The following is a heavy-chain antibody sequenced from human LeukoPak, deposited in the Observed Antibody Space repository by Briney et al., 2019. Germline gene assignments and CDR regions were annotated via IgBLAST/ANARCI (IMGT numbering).Heavy chain of an antibody. J-gene: IGHJ4*02. V-gene: IGHV1-18*01. CDR1: GYTFTSYA. CDR3: ARGLGRIGFDY. Sequence: ASVKVYCKASGYTFTSYAISWVRQAPGQGLEWMGWISAYNGNTNYAQKLQGRVTMTSDTSTSTASMELTSLRSDDTAVYSCARGLGRIGFDYWGQGTLVTVSS. CDR2: ISAYNGNT. D-gene: IGHD2-15*01.